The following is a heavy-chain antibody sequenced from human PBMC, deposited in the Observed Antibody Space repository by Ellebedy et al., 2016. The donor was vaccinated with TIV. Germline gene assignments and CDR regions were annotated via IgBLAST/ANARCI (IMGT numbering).Heavy chain of an antibody. CDR1: GGTFSSYA. J-gene: IGHJ4*02. CDR3: ARMVYDSSAHGNY. D-gene: IGHD3-22*01. Sequence: SVKVSCXASGGTFSSYAISWVRQAPGQGLEWMGGIIPIFGTANYAQKFQGRVTITADESTSTAYMELSSLRSEDTAVYYCARMVYDSSAHGNYWGQGTLVTVSS. CDR2: IIPIFGTA. V-gene: IGHV1-69*13.